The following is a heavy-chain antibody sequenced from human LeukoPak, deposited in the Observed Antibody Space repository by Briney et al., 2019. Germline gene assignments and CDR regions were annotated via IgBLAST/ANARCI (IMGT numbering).Heavy chain of an antibody. J-gene: IGHJ5*02. V-gene: IGHV4-4*08. CDR3: ASHSGEVYNWCDP. CDR2: IYTSGST. Sequence: SETLSLTCTVSGGSISSYYWSWIRQPPGKGLEWIGYIYTSGSTNYNPSLKSRVTISVDTSKNQFSLKLSSVTAADTAVYYCASHSGEVYNWCDPWGQGTLVTVPS. D-gene: IGHD3-10*01. CDR1: GGSISSYY.